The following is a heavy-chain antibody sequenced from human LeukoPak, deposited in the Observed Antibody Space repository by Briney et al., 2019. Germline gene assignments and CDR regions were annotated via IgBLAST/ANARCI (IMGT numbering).Heavy chain of an antibody. Sequence: GGSLRLSCAVSEISITTIYMSWVRQAPGKGQEWVALIYSGGGTSYGDSVKGRFTISKDNSQNSLYLQMDSLTAEDTAMYYCATVGVSVPGRRAAFEFWGQGTLATVSS. D-gene: IGHD3-10*02. J-gene: IGHJ4*02. CDR3: ATVGVSVPGRRAAFEF. CDR1: EISITTIY. CDR2: IYSGGGT. V-gene: IGHV3-53*01.